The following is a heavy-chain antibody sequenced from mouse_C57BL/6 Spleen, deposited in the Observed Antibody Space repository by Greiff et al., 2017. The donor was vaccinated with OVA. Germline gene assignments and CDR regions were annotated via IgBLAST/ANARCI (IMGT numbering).Heavy chain of an antibody. D-gene: IGHD1-1*01. CDR2: ISDGGSYT. CDR1: GFTFSSYA. Sequence: EVQRVESGGGLVKPGGSLKLSCAASGFTFSSYAMSWVRQTPEKRLEWVATISDGGSYTYYPDNVKGRFTISRDNAKNNLYLQMSHLKSEDTAMYYCARDRGYGSSHPYYAMDYWGQGTSVTVSS. J-gene: IGHJ4*01. CDR3: ARDRGYGSSHPYYAMDY. V-gene: IGHV5-4*01.